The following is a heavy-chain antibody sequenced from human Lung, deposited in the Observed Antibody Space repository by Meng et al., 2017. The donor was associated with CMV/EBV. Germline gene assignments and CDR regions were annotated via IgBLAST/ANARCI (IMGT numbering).Heavy chain of an antibody. D-gene: IGHD2-2*01. CDR2: ISSSSSYI. V-gene: IGHV3-21*01. CDR1: GFTFSSYS. CDR3: ARGCSSTSCYSDACAI. Sequence: GESXKISCAASGFTFSSYSMNRVRQAPGKGLEWVSSISSSSSYIYYADSVKGRFTISRDNAKNSLYLQMNSLRAEDTAVYYCARGCSSTSCYSDACAIWGQG. J-gene: IGHJ3*02.